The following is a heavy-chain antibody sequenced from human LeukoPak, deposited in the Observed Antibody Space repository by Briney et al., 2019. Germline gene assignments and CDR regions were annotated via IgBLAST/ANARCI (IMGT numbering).Heavy chain of an antibody. CDR1: GFTFSSYG. CDR2: ISYDGSNK. Sequence: GGSLRLSCAASGFTFSSYGMHWVRQAPGKGLEWVAVISYDGSNKYYADSVKGRFTISRDNSKNTLYLQMNSLRAEDTAVYYCANNPLNSSGYYFDYWGQGTLVTVSS. CDR3: ANNPLNSSGYYFDY. D-gene: IGHD3-22*01. V-gene: IGHV3-30*18. J-gene: IGHJ4*02.